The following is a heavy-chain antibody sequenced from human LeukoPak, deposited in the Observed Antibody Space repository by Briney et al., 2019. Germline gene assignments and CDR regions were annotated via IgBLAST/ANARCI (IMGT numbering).Heavy chain of an antibody. CDR2: ISWNSGSI. CDR3: AKDMGYCSSTSCYVFDY. J-gene: IGHJ4*02. D-gene: IGHD2-2*01. V-gene: IGHV3-9*01. Sequence: PGRSLRLSCAASGFTFDDYAMHWVRRAPGKGLEWVSGISWNSGSIGYADSVKGRFTISRDNAKNSLYLQMNSLRAEDTALYYCAKDMGYCSSTSCYVFDYWGQGTLVTVSS. CDR1: GFTFDDYA.